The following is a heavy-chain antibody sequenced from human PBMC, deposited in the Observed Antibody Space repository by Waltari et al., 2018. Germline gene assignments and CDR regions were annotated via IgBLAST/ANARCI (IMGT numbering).Heavy chain of an antibody. D-gene: IGHD3-9*01. CDR3: VTGPRDKWVGRYSGEFFHH. CDR1: GVSLSDYY. Sequence: QVQLQQWGAGLLRPSETLSLTCAVYGVSLSDYYWTWIRPSPGKGLEWIGENNLGENTDQNPSLECRVTILLDKSTHQFSLPLDSVTAADTAVYYCVTGPRDKWVGRYSGEFFHHWGPGTLVTVSS. CDR2: NNLGENT. J-gene: IGHJ1*01. V-gene: IGHV4-34*02.